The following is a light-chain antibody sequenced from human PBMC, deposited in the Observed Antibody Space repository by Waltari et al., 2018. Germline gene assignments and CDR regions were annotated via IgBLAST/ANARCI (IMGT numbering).Light chain of an antibody. Sequence: QSVLTQPPSVSGAPGQRVTISCTGSSSNIGAGYDVHWYQQLPGTAPKLRIYLNNKRPSGVPDRFSGSKSGTSASLAITGLQAEDEADYYCQSYDSSLSASVFGGGTKLTVL. CDR1: SSNIGAGYD. J-gene: IGLJ3*02. CDR2: LNN. V-gene: IGLV1-40*01. CDR3: QSYDSSLSASV.